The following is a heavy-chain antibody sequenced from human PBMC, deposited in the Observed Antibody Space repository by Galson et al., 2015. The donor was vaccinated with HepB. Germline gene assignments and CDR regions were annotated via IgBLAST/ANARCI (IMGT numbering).Heavy chain of an antibody. V-gene: IGHV6-1*01. D-gene: IGHD3-10*01. CDR1: GDSVSSNSAA. J-gene: IGHJ3*02. CDR2: TYYRSKCYN. CDR3: ARLTMVRGVGGAFDI. Sequence: CAISGDSVSSNSAAWNWIRQSPSRGLEWLGRTYYRSKCYNDYAVSVKSRITINPDTSKNQFSLQLNSVTPEDTAVYYCARLTMVRGVGGAFDIWGQGTMVTVSS.